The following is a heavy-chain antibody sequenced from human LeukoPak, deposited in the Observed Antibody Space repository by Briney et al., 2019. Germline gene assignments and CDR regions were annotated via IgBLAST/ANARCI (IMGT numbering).Heavy chain of an antibody. J-gene: IGHJ3*02. CDR1: XFTXXNYA. V-gene: IGHV3-23*01. CDR3: VKDPDPRYCSSTSCSPI. Sequence: SXXLXXXXXXFTXXNYAMSWVRQXPGXGLEWVSTLSGTGGSTYYADSVKGRFTISRDNSKNTLYLQMNSLRVEDTAVYYCVKDPDPRYCSSTSCSPIWGQGTMVTVSS. D-gene: IGHD2-2*01. CDR2: LSGTGGST.